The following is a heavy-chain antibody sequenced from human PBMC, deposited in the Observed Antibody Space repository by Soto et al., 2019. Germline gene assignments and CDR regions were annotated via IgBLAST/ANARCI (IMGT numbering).Heavy chain of an antibody. CDR2: VWYDGSSK. CDR3: ARDDAAVDGTGSVDY. D-gene: IGHD6-19*01. J-gene: IGHJ4*02. Sequence: QVQLVESGGGVVQPGRSLRLSCAASGFTFSSYGMHWVRQAPGKGLEWVAIVWYDGSSKYYADSVKGRFTISRDNSRNTLHLQMNSGRAEDTAVYYCARDDAAVDGTGSVDYWGQGTLVTVSS. CDR1: GFTFSSYG. V-gene: IGHV3-33*01.